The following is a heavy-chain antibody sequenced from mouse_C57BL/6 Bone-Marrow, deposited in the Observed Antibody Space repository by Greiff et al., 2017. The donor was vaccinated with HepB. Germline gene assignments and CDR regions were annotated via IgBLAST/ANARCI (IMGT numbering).Heavy chain of an antibody. J-gene: IGHJ2*01. CDR2: ISSGGDYI. V-gene: IGHV5-9-1*02. CDR1: GFTFSSYA. CDR3: TRDIHYYGSRYFDY. Sequence: DVMLVESGEGLVKPGGSLKLSCAASGFTFSSYAMSWVRQTPEKRLEWVAYISSGGDYIYYADTVKGRFTISRDNARNTLYLQMSSLKSEDTAMYYCTRDIHYYGSRYFDYWGQGTTLTVSS. D-gene: IGHD1-1*01.